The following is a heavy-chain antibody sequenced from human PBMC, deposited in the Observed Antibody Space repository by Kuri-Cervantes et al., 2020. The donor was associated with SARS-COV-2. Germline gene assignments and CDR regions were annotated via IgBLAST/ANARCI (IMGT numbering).Heavy chain of an antibody. V-gene: IGHV3-7*01. CDR2: IKQDGSEK. Sequence: GESLKISCAASGFTFSSYEMNWVRQAPGKGLEWVANIKQDGSEKYYVDSVKGRFTISRDNAKNSLYLQMNSLRAEDTAVYYCARDIVVVVAAPEEYYYYYYGMDAWGQGTTVTVSS. D-gene: IGHD2-15*01. J-gene: IGHJ6*02. CDR3: ARDIVVVVAAPEEYYYYYYGMDA. CDR1: GFTFSSYE.